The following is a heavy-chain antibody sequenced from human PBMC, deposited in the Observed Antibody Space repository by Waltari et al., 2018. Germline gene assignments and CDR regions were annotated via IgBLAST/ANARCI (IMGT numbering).Heavy chain of an antibody. Sequence: QVQLVQSGAEVKKPGSSVKVSCKASGGTFSSYTNSLVRQAPGTGLEWMGRIIPILGIANYEQKFQGRVTITADKSTSTAYMELSSLRSEDTAVYYCAREDIVVVPAAMGGYYYYYMDVWGKGTTVTISS. D-gene: IGHD2-2*01. J-gene: IGHJ6*03. V-gene: IGHV1-69*08. CDR2: IIPILGIA. CDR3: AREDIVVVPAAMGGYYYYYMDV. CDR1: GGTFSSYT.